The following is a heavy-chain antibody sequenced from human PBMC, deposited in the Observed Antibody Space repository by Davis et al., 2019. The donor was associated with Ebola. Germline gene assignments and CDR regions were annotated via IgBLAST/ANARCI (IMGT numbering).Heavy chain of an antibody. CDR2: ITSNGGST. CDR3: AKAKTGTTGGAFDI. Sequence: GGSLRLSCAASGPTFRAYAMTWVRQAPGRGLEWVSHITSNGGSTYYTDSVKGRFTISRDNSKNTLYLQMNSLRAEDTAVYYCAKAKTGTTGGAFDIWGQGTMVTVSS. CDR1: GPTFRAYA. V-gene: IGHV3-23*01. J-gene: IGHJ3*02. D-gene: IGHD1-1*01.